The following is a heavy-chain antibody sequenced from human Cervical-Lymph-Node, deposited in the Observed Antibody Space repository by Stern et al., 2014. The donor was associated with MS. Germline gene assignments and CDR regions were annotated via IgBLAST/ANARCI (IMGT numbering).Heavy chain of an antibody. J-gene: IGHJ4*02. Sequence: VQLVQSGPGLAKPSETLSLTCTVSGGSISSYYWSWIRQPPGKGPEWIGYLSYSGSANYNPSLKSRVTIAIDTSKNRFSLSLSSGTAADTAVYYCARHGPPRRRDDSNHPNFDYWGPGTLVAVSS. CDR2: LSYSGSA. D-gene: IGHD5-24*01. CDR1: GGSISSYY. V-gene: IGHV4-59*08. CDR3: ARHGPPRRRDDSNHPNFDY.